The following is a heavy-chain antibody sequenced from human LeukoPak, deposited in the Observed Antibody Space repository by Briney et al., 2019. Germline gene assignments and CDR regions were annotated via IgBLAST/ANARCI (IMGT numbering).Heavy chain of an antibody. V-gene: IGHV3-66*01. J-gene: IGHJ4*02. D-gene: IGHD6-13*01. CDR1: GFTVSSNF. Sequence: PGGSLRLSCAASGFTVSSNFLSWVRQPPGKGLEWVSVIYSGGSTYYADSVKGRFTISRDNSKNTLYLQMNSLRAEDTAVYHCARVDSRTAQFDYWGQGTLVTVSS. CDR3: ARVDSRTAQFDY. CDR2: IYSGGST.